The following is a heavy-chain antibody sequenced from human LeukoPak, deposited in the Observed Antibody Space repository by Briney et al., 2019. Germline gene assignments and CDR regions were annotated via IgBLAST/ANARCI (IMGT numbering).Heavy chain of an antibody. CDR1: GYTFTSYD. D-gene: IGHD6-13*01. Sequence: EASVKVSCKASGYTFTSYDINWVRQATGQGLEWMGWMNPNSGNTDYAQKFQGRVTMTRNTSISTAYMELSSLRSEDTAVYYCARGGYSSSWYGPRGMDVWGQGTTVTVSS. CDR2: MNPNSGNT. V-gene: IGHV1-8*01. CDR3: ARGGYSSSWYGPRGMDV. J-gene: IGHJ6*02.